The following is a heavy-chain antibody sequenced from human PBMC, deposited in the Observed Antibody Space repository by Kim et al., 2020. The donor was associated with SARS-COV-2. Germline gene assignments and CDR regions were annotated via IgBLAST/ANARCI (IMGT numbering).Heavy chain of an antibody. D-gene: IGHD3-10*01. CDR3: ARDARLYGSGSYYNVLVAGVDAFDI. J-gene: IGHJ3*02. CDR1: GFTVSSNY. Sequence: GGSLRLSCAASGFTVSSNYMSWVRQAPGKGLEWVSVIYSGGSTYYADSVKGRFTISRDNSKNTLYLQMNSLRAEDTAVYYCARDARLYGSGSYYNVLVAGVDAFDIWGQGTMVTVSS. CDR2: IYSGGST. V-gene: IGHV3-66*02.